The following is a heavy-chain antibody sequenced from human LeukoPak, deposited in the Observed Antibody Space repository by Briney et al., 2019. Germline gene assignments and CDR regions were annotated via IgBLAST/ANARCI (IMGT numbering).Heavy chain of an antibody. CDR3: ARDQVNGCGSERDYYGMDV. J-gene: IGHJ6*02. V-gene: IGHV3-7*01. D-gene: IGHD3-10*01. CDR1: GFTFSSYW. CDR2: IKQDGSEK. Sequence: GGSLRLSCAASGFTFSSYWMSWVRQAPGKGLEWVANIKQDGSEKYYVDSVKGRFTISRDNAKNSLYLQMNSLRAEDTAVYYCARDQVNGCGSERDYYGMDVWGQGTTVTVSS.